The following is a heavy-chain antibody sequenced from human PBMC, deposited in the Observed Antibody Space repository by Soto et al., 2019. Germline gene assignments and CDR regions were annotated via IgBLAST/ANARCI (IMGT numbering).Heavy chain of an antibody. V-gene: IGHV3-21*01. Sequence: EVQLVESGGGLVKPGGSLRLSCAASGFTFSSYSMNWVRQAPGKWLEWVSSISSSSSYIYYADSVKGRFTISRDNAKNSLYLQMNSLRAEDTAVYYCARDKNRLERLLYWGQGTLVTVSS. J-gene: IGHJ4*02. D-gene: IGHD1-1*01. CDR2: ISSSSSYI. CDR3: ARDKNRLERLLY. CDR1: GFTFSSYS.